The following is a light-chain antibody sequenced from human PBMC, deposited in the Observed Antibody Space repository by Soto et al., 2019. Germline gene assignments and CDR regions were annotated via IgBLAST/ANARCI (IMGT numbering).Light chain of an antibody. CDR1: QSVSSN. CDR2: GAS. CDR3: QQYNNWPPWT. V-gene: IGKV3-15*01. Sequence: EIGITQSPATLSVSPGERATLSCRASQSVSSNLAWYQQKPGQAPRLLIYGASTRATGIPARFSGSGSGTEFTLTISSLQSEDFAVYYCQQYNNWPPWTFGQGTKLDIK. J-gene: IGKJ1*01.